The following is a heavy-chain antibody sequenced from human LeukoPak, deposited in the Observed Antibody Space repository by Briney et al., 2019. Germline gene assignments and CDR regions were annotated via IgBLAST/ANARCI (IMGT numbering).Heavy chain of an antibody. CDR3: ASSYSGSYYYFDY. CDR1: GGSISTYY. J-gene: IGHJ4*02. D-gene: IGHD1-26*01. V-gene: IGHV4-59*08. CDR2: IYYSGST. Sequence: NPSETLSLTCTVSGGSISTYYWSWIRQPPGKGLEWIGYIYYSGSTNYNPSLKSRVTISVDTSKNQFSLKLSSVTAADTAVYYCASSYSGSYYYFDYWGQGTLVTVSS.